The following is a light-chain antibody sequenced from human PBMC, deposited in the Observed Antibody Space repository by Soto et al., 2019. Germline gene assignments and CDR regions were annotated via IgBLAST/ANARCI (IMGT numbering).Light chain of an antibody. CDR2: AAS. CDR3: LQSDSFPHT. J-gene: IGKJ2*01. CDR1: QGISSW. V-gene: IGKV1-12*01. Sequence: DIQMTQSPSSVSASVGDRVTITCRASQGISSWIAWYQQKPGKAPKLMIYAASSLQSGVPSRFSGSGSGTDFTLTVSSLQPEDFATYYCLQSDSFPHTFGQGTRLEIK.